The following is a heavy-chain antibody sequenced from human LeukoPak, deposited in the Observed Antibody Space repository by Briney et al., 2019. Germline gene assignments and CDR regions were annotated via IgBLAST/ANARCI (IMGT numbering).Heavy chain of an antibody. V-gene: IGHV1-46*01. CDR2: INPSGGST. CDR3: ARGTRYCSGGSCYVYPLKY. J-gene: IGHJ4*02. D-gene: IGHD2-15*01. Sequence: GASVKVSCKASGYTFTSYYMHWVRQAPGQGLEWMGIINPSGGSTSYAQKFQGRVTMTRDTSISTAYMELSRLRSDDTAVYYCARGTRYCSGGSCYVYPLKYWGQGTLVTVSS. CDR1: GYTFTSYY.